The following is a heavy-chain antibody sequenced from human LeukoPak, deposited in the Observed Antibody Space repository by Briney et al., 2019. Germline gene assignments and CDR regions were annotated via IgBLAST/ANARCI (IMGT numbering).Heavy chain of an antibody. Sequence: SVNVSCKASGYTFTSYVITWVRQAPGQGGEWMGWISALNGNPNHAPKSQGTVTKTTDTFTSPMYMSLRSFRSDDTAVYYCASNNGSGSYGHYWGQGTLVTVSS. CDR2: ISALNGNP. CDR3: ASNNGSGSYGHY. D-gene: IGHD1-26*01. CDR1: GYTFTSYV. J-gene: IGHJ4*02. V-gene: IGHV1-18*01.